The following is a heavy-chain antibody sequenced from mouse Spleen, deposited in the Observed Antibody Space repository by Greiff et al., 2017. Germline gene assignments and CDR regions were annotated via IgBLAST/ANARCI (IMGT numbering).Heavy chain of an antibody. CDR2: IYPGDGDT. Sequence: QVHVKQSGAELVKPGASVKISCKASGYAFSSYWMNWVKQRPGKGLEWIGQIYPGDGDTNYNGKFKGKATLTADKSSSTAYMQLSSLTSEDSAVYFCARSTTAYFDYWGQGTTLTVSS. J-gene: IGHJ2*01. CDR1: GYAFSSYW. CDR3: ARSTTAYFDY. V-gene: IGHV1-80*01. D-gene: IGHD2-13*01.